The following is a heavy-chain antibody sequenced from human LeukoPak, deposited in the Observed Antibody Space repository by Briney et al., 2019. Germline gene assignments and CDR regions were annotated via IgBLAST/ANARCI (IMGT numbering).Heavy chain of an antibody. CDR2: VKNRGDGRTT. CDR3: TTEYFGGFEY. CDR1: TFTKAW. Sequence: GGSLRLSCVVSTFTKAWMNWVRQAPGKGLEWVGRVKNRGDGRTTDYAAPVKGRFIISRDDSKKTVYLQMDSLKTEDTAVYFCTTEYFGGFEYWGQGPWSPSPQ. D-gene: IGHD3-16*01. V-gene: IGHV3-15*07. J-gene: IGHJ4*02.